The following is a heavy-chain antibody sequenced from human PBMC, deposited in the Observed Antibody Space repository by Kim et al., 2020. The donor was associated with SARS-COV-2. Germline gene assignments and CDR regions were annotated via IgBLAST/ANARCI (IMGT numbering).Heavy chain of an antibody. CDR3: AGISSGWYWGDYYYYGMDV. CDR2: INAGNGNT. D-gene: IGHD6-19*01. Sequence: ASVKVSCKASGYTFTSYAMHWVRQAPGQRLEWMGWINAGNGNTKYSQKFQGRVTITRDTSASTAYMELSSLRSEDTAVYYCAGISSGWYWGDYYYYGMDVWGQGTTVTVSS. V-gene: IGHV1-3*01. J-gene: IGHJ6*02. CDR1: GYTFTSYA.